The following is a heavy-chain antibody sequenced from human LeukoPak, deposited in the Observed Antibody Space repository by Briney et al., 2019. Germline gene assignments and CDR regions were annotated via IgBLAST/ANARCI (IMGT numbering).Heavy chain of an antibody. D-gene: IGHD5-24*01. CDR1: GYTFTSYY. Sequence: WASVKVSCKASGYTFTSYYMHWVRQAPGQGLEWLGIINPNSGGTSYAQKFQGRVTMTRDTSTSTVYMELSSLRSEDTAVYYCARDPRWLQYLDYWGQGTLVTVSS. CDR2: INPNSGGT. V-gene: IGHV1-46*01. J-gene: IGHJ4*02. CDR3: ARDPRWLQYLDY.